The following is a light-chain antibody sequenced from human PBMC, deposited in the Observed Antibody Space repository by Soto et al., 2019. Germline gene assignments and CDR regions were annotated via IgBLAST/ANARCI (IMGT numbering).Light chain of an antibody. CDR2: RAS. CDR3: QQYGFFLT. J-gene: IGKJ2*01. CDR1: QSVDTA. V-gene: IGKV1-5*03. Sequence: DIPMTQSPSTLSASVGDRVTITCRASQSVDTALAWYQQKPGKAPNLLIYRASNLESGGPSRFSGSGSGTEFTLAISSLQPDAFATYYCQQYGFFLTFGQGTKLEIK.